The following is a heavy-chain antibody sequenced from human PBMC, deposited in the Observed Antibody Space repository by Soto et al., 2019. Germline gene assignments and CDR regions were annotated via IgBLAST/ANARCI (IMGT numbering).Heavy chain of an antibody. J-gene: IGHJ6*02. D-gene: IGHD6-13*01. V-gene: IGHV3-30*18. CDR1: GFTFSSYG. CDR2: ISYDGSNK. CDR3: AKVRRSSSRTGVYSNYGMDV. Sequence: QVQLVESGGGVVQPGRSLRLSCAASGFTFSSYGMHWVRQAPGKGLEWVAVISYDGSNKYYADSVKGRFTISRDNSKNTLYLQMNSLRAEDTAVYYCAKVRRSSSRTGVYSNYGMDVWGQGTTVTVSS.